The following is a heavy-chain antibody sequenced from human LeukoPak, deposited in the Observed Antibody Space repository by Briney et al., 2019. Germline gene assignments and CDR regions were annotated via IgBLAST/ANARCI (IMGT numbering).Heavy chain of an antibody. CDR2: IYYSGTT. V-gene: IGHV4-59*11. D-gene: IGHD5-18*01. J-gene: IGHJ4*02. CDR3: ARVGIELLTYFDY. Sequence: SETLSLTCTVSGGSISSHYWSWIRQPPGKGLEWIGYIYYSGTTNYNPPLKSRVTISIDTSKNQFSLKLSSVTAADTAVYYCARVGIELLTYFDYWGQGTLVTVSS. CDR1: GGSISSHY.